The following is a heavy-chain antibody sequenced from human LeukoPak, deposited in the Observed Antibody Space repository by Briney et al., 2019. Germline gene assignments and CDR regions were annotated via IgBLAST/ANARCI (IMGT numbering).Heavy chain of an antibody. V-gene: IGHV3-53*01. CDR2: IFGGGGT. J-gene: IGHJ4*02. CDR1: GFTVSSNY. Sequence: GGSLRLSCAAFGFTVSSNYMSWVRQAPGKGLEWVSVIFGGGGTYYGDSVRGRFTISRDNSKNTLYLQMNSLRAEDTAVYYCAREQQLAPYYFDYWGQGTLVTVSS. D-gene: IGHD6-6*01. CDR3: AREQQLAPYYFDY.